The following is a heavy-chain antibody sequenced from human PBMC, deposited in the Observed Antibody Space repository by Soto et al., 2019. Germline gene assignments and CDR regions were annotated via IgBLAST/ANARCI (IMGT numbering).Heavy chain of an antibody. J-gene: IGHJ2*01. CDR3: ARRIAVAGIGKAPDWYFDL. D-gene: IGHD6-19*01. CDR1: GGSISTSTYY. Sequence: SETLSLTCIVSGGSISTSTYYWGWIRQPPGKGLEWLGSIYYSGSTYNNPSLKSRVTISVDTSKNQFSLKLSSVTAADTAVYYCARRIAVAGIGKAPDWYFDLWGRGTQVTVSS. CDR2: IYYSGST. V-gene: IGHV4-39*01.